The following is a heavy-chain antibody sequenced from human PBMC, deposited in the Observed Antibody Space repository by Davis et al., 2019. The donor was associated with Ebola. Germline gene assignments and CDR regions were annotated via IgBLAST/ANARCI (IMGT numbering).Heavy chain of an antibody. D-gene: IGHD3-9*01. CDR2: IYYSGST. V-gene: IGHV4-31*03. J-gene: IGHJ6*02. CDR1: GGSISSGGYY. CDR3: ATQGRYFDWLSNYGMDV. Sequence: SETLSLTCTVSGGSISSGGYYWSWIRQHPGKGLEWIGYIYYSGSTYYNPSLKSRVTISVDTSKNQFSLKLSSVTAADTAVYYCATQGRYFDWLSNYGMDVWGQGTTVTVSS.